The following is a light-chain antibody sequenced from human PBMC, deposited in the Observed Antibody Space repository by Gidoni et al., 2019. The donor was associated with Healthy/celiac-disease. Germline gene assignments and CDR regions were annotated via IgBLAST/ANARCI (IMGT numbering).Light chain of an antibody. J-gene: IGKJ1*01. Sequence: IVLTQSPGTLSLSPGERATLSCRASQSVSSSYLAWYQQKPGQAPRLLIYGASSRATGIPDRFSGSGSGTDFTLTSSRLEPEDFALYYCQQYGSSPTFGQGTKVEIK. CDR2: GAS. CDR1: QSVSSSY. CDR3: QQYGSSPT. V-gene: IGKV3-20*01.